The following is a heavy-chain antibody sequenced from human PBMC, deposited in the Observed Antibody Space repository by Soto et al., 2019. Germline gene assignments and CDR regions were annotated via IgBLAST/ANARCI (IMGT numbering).Heavy chain of an antibody. CDR2: IWYDGSNK. V-gene: IGHV3-33*01. Sequence: PEGPLRLSCAASGFTFSSYGMHWLRQAPGKGLEWVAVIWYDGSNKYYAESVKGRFTIARDNSKNSLYLQRNSVRAEDTGVYYCARDLEGSSWYCGYYYYGMDVWGQGTTVTVYS. CDR1: GFTFSSYG. J-gene: IGHJ6*01. CDR3: ARDLEGSSWYCGYYYYGMDV. D-gene: IGHD6-13*01.